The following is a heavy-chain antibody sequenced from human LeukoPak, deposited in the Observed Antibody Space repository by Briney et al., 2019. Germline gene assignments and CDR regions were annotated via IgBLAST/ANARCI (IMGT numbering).Heavy chain of an antibody. CDR3: ASQWELPA. J-gene: IGHJ5*02. V-gene: IGHV3-53*01. D-gene: IGHD1-26*01. CDR2: IRSGDST. CDR1: GFTVSSSY. Sequence: GGSLRLSCAASGFTVSSSYMAWVRQAPGKGLEWVSVIRSGDSTVYAASVKGRFTISRDNSENTLHLQLNSLRAEDTAVYYCASQWELPAWGQGTLVT.